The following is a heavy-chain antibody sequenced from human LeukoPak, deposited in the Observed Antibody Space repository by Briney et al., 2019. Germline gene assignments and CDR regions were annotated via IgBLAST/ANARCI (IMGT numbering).Heavy chain of an antibody. CDR2: IYYSGST. D-gene: IGHD6-13*01. J-gene: IGHJ5*02. Sequence: SETLSLTCTVSGVSISSSNYYWGWIRQPPGKGLEWIGSIYYSGSTYYNPSLKSRVTISVDTSKNQFSLKLSSVTAADTAVYYCARGIAAAGGTSNWFDPWGQGTLVTVSS. CDR3: ARGIAAAGGTSNWFDP. V-gene: IGHV4-39*01. CDR1: GVSISSSNYY.